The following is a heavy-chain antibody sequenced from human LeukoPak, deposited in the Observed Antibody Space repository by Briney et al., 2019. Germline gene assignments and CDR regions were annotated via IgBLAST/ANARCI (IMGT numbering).Heavy chain of an antibody. CDR3: AREIAVAGREAFDI. CDR2: IFSSSTYI. D-gene: IGHD6-19*01. CDR1: GFAFNTYS. V-gene: IGHV3-21*01. Sequence: GESLRLSCAASGFAFNTYSMNWVRQAPGKGLEWVSFIFSSSTYIYYTDSVKGRFTISRDNAKNSLYLQMNSLRAEDTAVYYCAREIAVAGREAFDIWGQGTMVTVSS. J-gene: IGHJ3*02.